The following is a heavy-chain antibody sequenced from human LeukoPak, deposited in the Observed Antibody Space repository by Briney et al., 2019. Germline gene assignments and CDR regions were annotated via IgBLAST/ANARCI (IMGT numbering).Heavy chain of an antibody. J-gene: IGHJ4*02. Sequence: GGSLRLSCAASGFTFSNYAMNWVRQAPGKGLEWVSVISGGGGSTYYADSVKGRFTISRDNSKNTLYLQMNSLRAEDTAVYYCARDYAFALWDFDYWGQGTLVTVSS. CDR2: ISGGGGST. V-gene: IGHV3-23*01. CDR3: ARDYAFALWDFDY. D-gene: IGHD2-21*01. CDR1: GFTFSNYA.